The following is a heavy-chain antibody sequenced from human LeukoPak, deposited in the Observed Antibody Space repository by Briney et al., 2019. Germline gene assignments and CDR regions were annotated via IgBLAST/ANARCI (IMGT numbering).Heavy chain of an antibody. Sequence: GESLKISCKSSGYSFTTYWIGWVRQMPGKGLEWMGLIYPADSDTRYSPSFQGQVTISADKSISTAYLQWSSLKASDTAMYYCARAMVRGVHAFDYWGQGTLVTVSS. CDR3: ARAMVRGVHAFDY. V-gene: IGHV5-51*01. CDR2: IYPADSDT. J-gene: IGHJ4*02. D-gene: IGHD3-10*01. CDR1: GYSFTTYW.